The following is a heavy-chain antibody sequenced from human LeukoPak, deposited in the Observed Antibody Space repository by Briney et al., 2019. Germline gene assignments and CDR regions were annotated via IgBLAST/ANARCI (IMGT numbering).Heavy chain of an antibody. Sequence: SETLSLTCSVSGGSIRSTTYYWGWIRQPPGKRLEWIASIYYSGNTYYSPSLMSRVTISVDTSKNQFSLNLRSVTAADTAVYYCARDPRDYYDSSGYCRRDAFDIWGQGTMVTVSS. V-gene: IGHV4-39*07. J-gene: IGHJ3*02. D-gene: IGHD3-22*01. CDR1: GGSIRSTTYY. CDR2: IYYSGNT. CDR3: ARDPRDYYDSSGYCRRDAFDI.